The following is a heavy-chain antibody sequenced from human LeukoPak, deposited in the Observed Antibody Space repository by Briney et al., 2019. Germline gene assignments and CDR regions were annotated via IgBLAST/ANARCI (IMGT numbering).Heavy chain of an antibody. Sequence: SVKVSCKASGGTFSSYAISWVRQAPGRGLEWMGGIIPIFGTANYAQKFQGRVTITTDESTSTAYMELSSLRSEDTAVYYCARGGYCTNGVCRSGYYYYYMDVWGKGTTVTVSS. D-gene: IGHD2-8*01. CDR2: IIPIFGTA. V-gene: IGHV1-69*05. CDR1: GGTFSSYA. J-gene: IGHJ6*03. CDR3: ARGGYCTNGVCRSGYYYYYMDV.